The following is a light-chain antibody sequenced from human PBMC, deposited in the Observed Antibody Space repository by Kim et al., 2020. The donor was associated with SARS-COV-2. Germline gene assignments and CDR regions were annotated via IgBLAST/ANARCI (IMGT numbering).Light chain of an antibody. J-gene: IGKJ1*01. CDR2: GAS. CDR3: QQYGSTPWT. CDR1: QVVSSGY. Sequence: SQGETHNPFCRASQVVSSGYLAWYQHKPGQAPRVLIYGASSRATGIPDRFSGSGSGTDFTFTISRLEPEDFTIYYCQQYGSTPWTFGQGTKVDIK. V-gene: IGKV3-20*01.